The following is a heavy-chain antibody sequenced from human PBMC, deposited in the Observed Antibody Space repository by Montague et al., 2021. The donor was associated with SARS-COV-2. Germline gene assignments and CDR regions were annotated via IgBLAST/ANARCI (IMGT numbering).Heavy chain of an antibody. Sequence: SETLSLTCTVAGRSIISTSSDWGWIRQPPGGGLEWIGSISHRKNTFYXPSVKSPVTISVDTSKNQFSLKMISVTAADTGIYYCVRVSWYYYGSGAFDYWGQGTLVTVSA. V-gene: IGHV4-39*07. J-gene: IGHJ4*02. CDR3: VRVSWYYYGSGAFDY. CDR2: ISHRKNT. D-gene: IGHD3-10*01. CDR1: GRSIISTSSD.